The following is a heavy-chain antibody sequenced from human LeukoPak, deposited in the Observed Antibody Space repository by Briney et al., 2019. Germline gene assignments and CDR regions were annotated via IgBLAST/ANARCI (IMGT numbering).Heavy chain of an antibody. Sequence: SVKVSCKASGGTFSSYAISWVRQAPGQGLEWMGRIIPILGIANYAQKFQGRVTITADKSTSTAYMELSSLRSEDTAVYYCARTPCCSTSPIDYWGQGTLVTVSS. CDR1: GGTFSSYA. CDR2: IIPILGIA. J-gene: IGHJ4*02. V-gene: IGHV1-69*04. D-gene: IGHD2-2*01. CDR3: ARTPCCSTSPIDY.